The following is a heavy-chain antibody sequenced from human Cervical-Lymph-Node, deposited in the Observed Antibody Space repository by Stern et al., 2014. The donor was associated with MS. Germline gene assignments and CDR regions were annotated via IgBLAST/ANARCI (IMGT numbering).Heavy chain of an antibody. D-gene: IGHD4-17*01. V-gene: IGHV3-21*01. CDR1: GFTFSSYS. Sequence: EVQLVESGGGLVKPGGSLRLSCAASGFTFSSYSMNWVRQAPGKGLEWVSSISSSSDIYNSDSVKGRFTTSSDNAKNSLHTQPISLRAEDTAVYYCARKGYGGYPWYYYGMDVWGQGTTVTVSS. J-gene: IGHJ6*02. CDR2: ISSSSDI. CDR3: ARKGYGGYPWYYYGMDV.